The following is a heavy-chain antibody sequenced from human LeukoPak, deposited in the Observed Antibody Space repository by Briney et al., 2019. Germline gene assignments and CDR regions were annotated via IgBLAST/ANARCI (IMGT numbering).Heavy chain of an antibody. CDR3: ASAHDSSGND. J-gene: IGHJ4*02. V-gene: IGHV3-7*01. D-gene: IGHD3-22*01. CDR1: GFSFSTNW. Sequence: GGSLRLSCAASGFSFSTNWMAWVRQAPGKGLEWVGNIRGDGSAKFYGGSVKGRFTISRDNSQNTLYLQMDSLRPEDTAVYYCASAHDSSGNDWGQGTLVTVSS. CDR2: IRGDGSAK.